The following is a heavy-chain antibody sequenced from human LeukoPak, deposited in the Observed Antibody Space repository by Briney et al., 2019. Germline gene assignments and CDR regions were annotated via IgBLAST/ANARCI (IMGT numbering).Heavy chain of an antibody. Sequence: GSLRLSCAASGFAFSSYAMNWVRQAPVKGLEWVSAISGSGRNTYYADSVKGRFTISRDNSNDTLYLQMTSLRAEDSAVYYCATNYYDSSGYYPDFGYWGQGAPVTVSS. D-gene: IGHD3-22*01. CDR1: GFAFSSYA. CDR3: ATNYYDSSGYYPDFGY. V-gene: IGHV3-23*01. CDR2: ISGSGRNT. J-gene: IGHJ4*02.